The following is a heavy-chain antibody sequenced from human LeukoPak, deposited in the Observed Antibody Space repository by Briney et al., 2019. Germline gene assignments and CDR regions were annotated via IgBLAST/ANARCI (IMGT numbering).Heavy chain of an antibody. CDR2: ISYDGSNK. CDR1: GFTFSSYG. Sequence: GGSLRHACAASGFTFSSYGIHWVRQAPGKGLEGVAVISYDGSNKYYADSVKGRFTISRDNSKNTLYLQMNSLRAEDTAVYYCAKDSSGYYHYESPGVDYWGQGTLVTVSS. J-gene: IGHJ4*02. CDR3: AKDSSGYYHYESPGVDY. D-gene: IGHD3-22*01. V-gene: IGHV3-30*18.